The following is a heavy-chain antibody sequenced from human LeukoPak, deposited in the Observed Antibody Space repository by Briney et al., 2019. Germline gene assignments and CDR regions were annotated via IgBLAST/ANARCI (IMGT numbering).Heavy chain of an antibody. V-gene: IGHV1-2*02. D-gene: IGHD6-13*01. CDR1: GYTFTGYY. CDR2: INPNSGGT. CDR3: ARSRRQQLAPYYYGMDV. Sequence: ASVKVSCKASGYTFTGYYMHWVRQAPGQGLEWMGWINPNSGGTNYARKFQGRVTMTRDTSISTAYMELSRLRSDDTAVYYCARSRRQQLAPYYYGMDVWGQGTTVTVSS. J-gene: IGHJ6*02.